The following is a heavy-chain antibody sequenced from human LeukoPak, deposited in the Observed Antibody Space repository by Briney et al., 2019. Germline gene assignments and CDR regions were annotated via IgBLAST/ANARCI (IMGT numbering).Heavy chain of an antibody. D-gene: IGHD3-9*01. CDR3: ARTYYDILTGYPIYPTFDY. V-gene: IGHV4-39*01. Sequence: SETLSLTCTVSGGSISSSSYYWGWIRQPPGKGPEWIGSIYYSGRTYYNPSLKSRVTISVDMSKNQFSLKLSSVTAADTAVYYCARTYYDILTGYPIYPTFDYWGQGTLVTVSS. CDR2: IYYSGRT. J-gene: IGHJ4*02. CDR1: GGSISSSSYY.